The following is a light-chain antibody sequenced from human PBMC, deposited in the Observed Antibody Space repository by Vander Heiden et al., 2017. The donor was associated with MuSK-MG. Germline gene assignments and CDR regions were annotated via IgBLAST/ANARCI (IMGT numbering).Light chain of an antibody. Sequence: SALTQPAPVSGSPGQSITISCAGSTSVVGSYNLVSWYQHHPGKALKLILYEGTKRPSGVSSRFSGSRSGNTASLTISGLQAEDEADYYCCTYTGTTTVYVFGTGTLVTVL. CDR3: CTYTGTTTVYV. CDR2: EGT. J-gene: IGLJ1*01. V-gene: IGLV2-23*01. CDR1: TSVVGSYNL.